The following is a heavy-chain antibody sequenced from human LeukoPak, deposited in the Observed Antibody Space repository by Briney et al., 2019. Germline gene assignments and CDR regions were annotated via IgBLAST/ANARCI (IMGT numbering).Heavy chain of an antibody. CDR1: GFTFSSFA. CDR2: ISGSGGTT. D-gene: IGHD6-19*01. Sequence: GGSLRFSCAASGFTFSSFAMSWGRKAPGKGLDWGSGISGSGGTTYYADSVKGRFTISRDNSKNTLYLQMNSLRVEDTALYYCARDRLAVAGNYWGQGTLVTVSS. V-gene: IGHV3-23*01. CDR3: ARDRLAVAGNY. J-gene: IGHJ4*02.